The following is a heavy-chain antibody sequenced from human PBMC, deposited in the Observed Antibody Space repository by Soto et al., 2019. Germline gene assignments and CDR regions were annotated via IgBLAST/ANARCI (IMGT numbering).Heavy chain of an antibody. V-gene: IGHV4-59*01. D-gene: IGHD1-1*01. Sequence: PSETLSLTCTVCGGCISSYYWSWIRQPPGKGLEWIGYIYYSGSTNYNPSLKSRVTISVDTSKNQFSLKMSSVTAADTAVYYCARLATRYYFDYWGQGTLVTVSS. CDR3: ARLATRYYFDY. J-gene: IGHJ4*02. CDR2: IYYSGST. CDR1: GGCISSYY.